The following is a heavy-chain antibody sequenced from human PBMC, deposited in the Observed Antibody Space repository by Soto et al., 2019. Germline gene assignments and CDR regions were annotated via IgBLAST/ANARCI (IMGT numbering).Heavy chain of an antibody. CDR3: ASSKSGGSYYFDY. V-gene: IGHV4-4*02. D-gene: IGHD1-26*01. J-gene: IGHJ4*02. CDR2: IYHGGST. Sequence: QVQLQESGPGLVKPSGTLSLTCAVSGGSISSTDWWSWVRQPPGKGLEWIGEIYHGGSTNYNPSLKSRVTISVDRSKNQFSLKLTSVTAADTAVYYCASSKSGGSYYFDYRGQGTLVTVYS. CDR1: GGSISSTDW.